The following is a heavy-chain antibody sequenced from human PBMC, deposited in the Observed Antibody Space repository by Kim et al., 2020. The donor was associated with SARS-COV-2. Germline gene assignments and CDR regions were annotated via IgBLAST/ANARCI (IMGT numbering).Heavy chain of an antibody. V-gene: IGHV5-10-1*01. J-gene: IGHJ4*02. CDR3: ASTYGSGSYSPDY. Sequence: YSPSFQGHVTISADKSISTAYLQWSSLKASDTAMYYCASTYGSGSYSPDYWGQGTLVTVSS. D-gene: IGHD3-10*01.